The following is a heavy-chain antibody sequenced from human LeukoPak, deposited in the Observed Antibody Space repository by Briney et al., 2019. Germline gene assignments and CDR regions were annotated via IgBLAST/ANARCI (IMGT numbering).Heavy chain of an antibody. CDR2: IKQDGSER. Sequence: GGSLRLSCAASGFTFSSYWMSWVRQAPGKGLEWVANIKQDGSERDYVDSVKGRFTVSRDNAKNSLYLQMNSLRAEDTAVYYCLQYNSGNTWGQGTFVTVSS. CDR1: GFTFSSYW. V-gene: IGHV3-7*01. CDR3: LQYNSGNT. J-gene: IGHJ4*02. D-gene: IGHD3-10*01.